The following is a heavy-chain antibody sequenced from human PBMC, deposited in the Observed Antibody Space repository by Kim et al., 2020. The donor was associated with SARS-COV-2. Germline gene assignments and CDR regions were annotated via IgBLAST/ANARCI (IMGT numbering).Heavy chain of an antibody. Sequence: SETLSLTCTVSGGSLSSSSYYWGWIRQPPGKGLEWIGTAYCIGNTYYNPSLKSRVTISVDTSKNKFSLKLGSVTAADTAVYYWARHQRDISGWYGAFYY. CDR1: GGSLSSSSYY. CDR3: ARHQRDISGWYGAFYY. CDR2: AYCIGNT. V-gene: IGHV4-39*01. J-gene: IGHJ6*01. D-gene: IGHD6-19*01.